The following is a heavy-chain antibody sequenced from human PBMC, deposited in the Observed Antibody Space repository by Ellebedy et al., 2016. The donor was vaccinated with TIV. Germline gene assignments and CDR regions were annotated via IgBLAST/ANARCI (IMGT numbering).Heavy chain of an antibody. J-gene: IGHJ6*02. CDR1: GYTFTSYG. Sequence: ASVKVSCKASGYTFTSYGISWVRQAPGQGLEWMGWISAYNGNTNYAQKLQGRVTMTTDTSTSTAYMELRSLRSDDTAVYYCARDLDIVVVPAASMDDYYYGMDVWGQGTTVTVSS. CDR2: ISAYNGNT. D-gene: IGHD2-2*03. V-gene: IGHV1-18*01. CDR3: ARDLDIVVVPAASMDDYYYGMDV.